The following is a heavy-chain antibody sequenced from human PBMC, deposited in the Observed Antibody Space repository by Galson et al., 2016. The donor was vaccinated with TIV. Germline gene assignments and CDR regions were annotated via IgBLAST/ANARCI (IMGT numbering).Heavy chain of an antibody. CDR2: IYWDDRK. D-gene: IGHD5-24*01. J-gene: IGHJ4*02. V-gene: IGHV2-5*02. Sequence: PALVKPTQTLTLTCSFSGFSLTTSGVGVGWICQPPRKALEWLGFIYWDDRKLYSPSLKNRPTITRDASKNQVVLTMTNMDPVDTATYYCAHRGDGHNKIVDYWGQGTLVTVSS. CDR3: AHRGDGHNKIVDY. CDR1: GFSLTTSGVG.